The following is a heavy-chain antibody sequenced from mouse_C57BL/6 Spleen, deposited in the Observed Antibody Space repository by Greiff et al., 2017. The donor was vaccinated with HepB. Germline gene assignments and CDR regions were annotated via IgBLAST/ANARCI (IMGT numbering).Heavy chain of an antibody. CDR3: ARGDWVAY. J-gene: IGHJ3*01. V-gene: IGHV5-17*01. D-gene: IGHD3-1*01. Sequence: EVKLVESGGGLVKPGGSLKLSCAASGFTFSDYGMHWVRQAPEKGLEWVAYISSGSSTIYYADTVKGRFTISRDNAKNTLFLQMTSLRSEDTAMYYCARGDWVAYWGQGTLVTVSA. CDR2: ISSGSSTI. CDR1: GFTFSDYG.